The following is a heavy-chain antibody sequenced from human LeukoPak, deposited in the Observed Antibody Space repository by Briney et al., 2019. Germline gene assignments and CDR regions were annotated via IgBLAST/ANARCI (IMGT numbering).Heavy chain of an antibody. V-gene: IGHV3-66*01. Sequence: SMRLARLLATPSVASNFMSWVRQAAREGMEWVSDIHSGGATYDAASVKGRFTNSRDNSKHSLYLQMNSLRVEDTAVYYCARGHFDLWHWGQGTLVTVSS. CDR1: TPSVASNF. D-gene: IGHD3-3*02. CDR3: ARGHFDLWH. J-gene: IGHJ1*01. CDR2: IHSGGAT.